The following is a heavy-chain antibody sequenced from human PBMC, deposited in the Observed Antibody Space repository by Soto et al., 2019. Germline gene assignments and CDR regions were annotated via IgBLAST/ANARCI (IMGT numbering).Heavy chain of an antibody. CDR2: IHHGGTP. V-gene: IGHV4-30-2*01. J-gene: IGHJ4*02. Sequence: SETLSLTCAVSGASISSGDYSWSWVRQPPGKGLEWIGHIHHGGTPYYKASLKSRVTISQDRSKNQFSLSLSSVTAADTAMYFCARVAYSGFEYFFVSWGQGILVEVSS. D-gene: IGHD5-12*01. CDR1: GASISSGDYS. CDR3: ARVAYSGFEYFFVS.